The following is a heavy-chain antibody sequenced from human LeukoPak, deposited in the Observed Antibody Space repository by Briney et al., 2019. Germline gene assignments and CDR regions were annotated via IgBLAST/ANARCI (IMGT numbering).Heavy chain of an antibody. J-gene: IGHJ6*03. Sequence: GGSLRLSCAASGFTFSSYAMSWVRQAPGEGLEWVSAISGSGDSTYYANSVKGRFTISRDNAKNSLYLQMNSLRAEDTAVYYCARRPEFGVLYYMDVWGKGTTVTVSS. CDR3: ARRPEFGVLYYMDV. CDR1: GFTFSSYA. D-gene: IGHD3-16*01. CDR2: ISGSGDST. V-gene: IGHV3-23*01.